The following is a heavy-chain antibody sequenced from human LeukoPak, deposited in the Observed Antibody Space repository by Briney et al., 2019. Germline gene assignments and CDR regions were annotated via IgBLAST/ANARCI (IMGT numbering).Heavy chain of an antibody. J-gene: IGHJ6*02. CDR2: FDPEDGET. V-gene: IGHV1-24*01. Sequence: ASVKVSCKVSGYTLTELSMHWVRQAPGKGLEWMGGFDPEDGETIYAQKFQGRVTMTEDTSTDTAYMELSSLRSEVTAVYYCATHIVVVVTTTYGMDVWGQGTTVTVSS. CDR1: GYTLTELS. CDR3: ATHIVVVVTTTYGMDV. D-gene: IGHD2-15*01.